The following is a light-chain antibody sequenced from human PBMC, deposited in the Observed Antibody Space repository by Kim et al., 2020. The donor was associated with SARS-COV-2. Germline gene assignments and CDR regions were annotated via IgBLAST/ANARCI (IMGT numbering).Light chain of an antibody. J-gene: IGKJ1*01. V-gene: IGKV3-20*01. CDR3: QQYGSSPET. CDR2: GAS. CDR1: RSVTSNY. Sequence: LSPGESATLSCRASRSVTSNYLAWYQQKPGQAPRLLIYGASNRATGIPDRFSGSGSGTDFTLTISRLEPEDFAAYYCQQYGSSPETFGQGTKVDIK.